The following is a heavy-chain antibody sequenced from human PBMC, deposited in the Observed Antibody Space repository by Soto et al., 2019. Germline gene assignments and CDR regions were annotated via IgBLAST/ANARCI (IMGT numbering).Heavy chain of an antibody. J-gene: IGHJ4*02. CDR2: ISGGGETA. CDR1: GVTRSHA. CDR3: AKPQGEATIKSNFDY. V-gene: IGHV3-23*01. Sequence: VQLLESGGGLVQPGGSLRLPCVVSGVTRSHAMYWVREAPGQGLEWVAGISGGGETAYYPDSVRGRFTIPRDNSKNTVYLQIDNLRDDDTAVYYCAKPQGEATIKSNFDYWGQGTLVTVSS. D-gene: IGHD5-12*01.